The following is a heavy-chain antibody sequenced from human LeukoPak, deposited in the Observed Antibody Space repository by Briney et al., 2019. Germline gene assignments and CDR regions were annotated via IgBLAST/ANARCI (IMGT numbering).Heavy chain of an antibody. CDR1: GFTFSSYS. Sequence: GGSLGLSCAASGFTFSSYSMNWVRQAPGKGLEWVSSISSSSSYIYYADSVKGRFTISRDNAKNSLYLQMNSLRAEDTAVYYCARAAVTAANNWFDPWGQGTLVTVSS. J-gene: IGHJ5*02. V-gene: IGHV3-21*01. CDR3: ARAAVTAANNWFDP. CDR2: ISSSSSYI. D-gene: IGHD6-19*01.